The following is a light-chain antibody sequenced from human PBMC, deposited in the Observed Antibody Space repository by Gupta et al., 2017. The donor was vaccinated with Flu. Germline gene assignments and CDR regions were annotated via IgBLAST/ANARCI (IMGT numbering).Light chain of an antibody. CDR3: QQDDSFPLT. CDR2: PAS. Sequence: DIQRTQSPSSVSASVGDRVTVTCRASQVIYGQLGWYQQKPGKAPKLLIYPASTLQGGVPSRFSGSGSETDFTLTITSLQPEDAATYYCQQDDSFPLTFGGGSKVEIK. J-gene: IGKJ4*01. V-gene: IGKV1-12*01. CDR1: QVIYGQ.